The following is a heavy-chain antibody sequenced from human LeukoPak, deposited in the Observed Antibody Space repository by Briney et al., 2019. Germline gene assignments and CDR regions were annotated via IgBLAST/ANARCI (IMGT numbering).Heavy chain of an antibody. Sequence: GGSLRLSCAASGFTFSSYAMSWVRQAPGKGLEWVSAISGSGGSTYYADSVKGRFSISRDNSKTTLFLQMNSLRAEDAAIYYCAKGSGMYSNTPFDYWGQGTLVTVSS. D-gene: IGHD1-26*01. CDR1: GFTFSSYA. CDR2: ISGSGGST. J-gene: IGHJ4*02. V-gene: IGHV3-23*01. CDR3: AKGSGMYSNTPFDY.